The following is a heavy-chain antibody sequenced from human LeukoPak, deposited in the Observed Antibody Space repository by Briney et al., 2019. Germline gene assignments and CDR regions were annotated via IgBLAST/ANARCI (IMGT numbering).Heavy chain of an antibody. V-gene: IGHV3-21*01. CDR1: GFTFSSYS. J-gene: IGHJ4*02. Sequence: PGGSLRLSCAASGFTFSSYSMTWVRQAPGKGLEWVSSISSSSSYIYYADSVKGRFTISRDNAKNSLYLQMNSLRAEDTAVYYCARVVAAAGKLRVDYWGQGTLVTVSS. D-gene: IGHD6-13*01. CDR3: ARVVAAAGKLRVDY. CDR2: ISSSSSYI.